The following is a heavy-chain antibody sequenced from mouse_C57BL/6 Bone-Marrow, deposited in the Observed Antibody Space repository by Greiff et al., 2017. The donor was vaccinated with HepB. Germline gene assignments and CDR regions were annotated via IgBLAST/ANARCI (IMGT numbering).Heavy chain of an antibody. CDR2: INPSSGYT. J-gene: IGHJ2*01. V-gene: IGHV1-7*01. CDR3: ATLRGWYFDY. CDR1: GYTFTSYW. D-gene: IGHD1-1*02. Sequence: QVQLQQSGAELAKPGASVKLSCKASGYTFTSYWMHWVKQRPGQGLEWIGYINPSSGYTKYNQKFKDKATLTADKSYSTAYMQLSSLTYEDSAVYYCATLRGWYFDYWGQGTTLTVSS.